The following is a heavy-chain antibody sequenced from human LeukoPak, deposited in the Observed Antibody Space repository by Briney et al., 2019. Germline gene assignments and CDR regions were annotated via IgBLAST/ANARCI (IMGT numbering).Heavy chain of an antibody. CDR1: GGSISGGSYY. CDR3: ARLMIAAAFWFDP. D-gene: IGHD3-22*01. CDR2: IYTSGST. V-gene: IGHV4-61*02. J-gene: IGHJ5*02. Sequence: SATLSLTCTVSGGSISGGSYYWSWIRQPAGKGLEWIGRIYTSGSTNYNPSLKSRVTISVDTSKNQFSLKLSSVTAADTAVYYCARLMIAAAFWFDPWGQGTLVTVSS.